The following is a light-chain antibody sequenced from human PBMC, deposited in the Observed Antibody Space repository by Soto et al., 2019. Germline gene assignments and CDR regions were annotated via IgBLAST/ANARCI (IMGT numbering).Light chain of an antibody. CDR1: PSVTNF. CDR3: QQRNIWPPVT. Sequence: EIVLTQSPATLSLSPGERATLSCRASPSVTNFLAWYQQKPGQAPRLLIYGAFNRATGIPARFSGSGSGTHFTLTISCLEPEDSAIYYCQQRNIWPPVTYGQGTRLEIK. CDR2: GAF. V-gene: IGKV3-11*01. J-gene: IGKJ5*01.